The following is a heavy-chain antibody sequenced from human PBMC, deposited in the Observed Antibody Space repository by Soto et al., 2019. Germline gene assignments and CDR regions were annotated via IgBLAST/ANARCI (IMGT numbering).Heavy chain of an antibody. CDR3: AARPLLPGAP. J-gene: IGHJ3*01. D-gene: IGHD3-22*01. Sequence: EVQLVESGGGLIQPGGSLRLSCAASGFTFSSNDMNWVRQAPGKGLEWVSLIYSGGSTYYAASVKGRFTISRDNSNNTLYLHMSSLRAEDTAVYYCAARPLLPGAPWGQGTMVTVSS. CDR2: IYSGGST. V-gene: IGHV3-53*01. CDR1: GFTFSSND.